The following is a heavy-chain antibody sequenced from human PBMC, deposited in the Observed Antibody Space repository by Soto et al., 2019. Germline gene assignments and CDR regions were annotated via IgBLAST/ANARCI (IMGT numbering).Heavy chain of an antibody. CDR1: GYTFTIYG. CDR3: ARVDYYDSSGYYGY. D-gene: IGHD3-22*01. J-gene: IGHJ4*02. Sequence: QVQLVQSGAEVKKPGASVKVSCKASGYTFTIYGISWVRQAPGQGREWMGWISGYNGNTDYAQNLQDRVTLTTDASTSSVYMELRSLRSDDTAVYYWARVDYYDSSGYYGYWGQGTRITVSS. V-gene: IGHV1-18*04. CDR2: ISGYNGNT.